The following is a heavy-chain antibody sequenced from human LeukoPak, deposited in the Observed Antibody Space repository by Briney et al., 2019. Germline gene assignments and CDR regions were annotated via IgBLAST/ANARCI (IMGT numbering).Heavy chain of an antibody. CDR2: IYHSGST. CDR3: ARLSGAYGSGSY. CDR1: GYSISSGYY. V-gene: IGHV4-38-2*02. D-gene: IGHD3-10*01. J-gene: IGHJ4*02. Sequence: SETLSLTCTVSGYSISSGYYWGWLRQPPGKGLEWIGSIYHSGSTYYNPSLKSRVTMSLDTSKNQFSLRLSSVTAADTAVYYCARLSGAYGSGSYWGQGTLVTVSS.